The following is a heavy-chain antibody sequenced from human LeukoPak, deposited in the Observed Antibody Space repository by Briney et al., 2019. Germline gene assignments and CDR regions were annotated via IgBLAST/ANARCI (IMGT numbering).Heavy chain of an antibody. CDR3: ARFGLDYGPPRHFDY. J-gene: IGHJ4*02. CDR1: GGSFSGYY. CDR2: INHSGST. V-gene: IGHV4-34*01. D-gene: IGHD4-17*01. Sequence: PSETLSLTCAVYGGSFSGYYWSWIRQPPGKGLEWIGEINHSGSTNYNPSLKSRVTISVDTSKNQFSLKLSSVTAADTAVYYCARFGLDYGPPRHFDYWGQGTLVTVSS.